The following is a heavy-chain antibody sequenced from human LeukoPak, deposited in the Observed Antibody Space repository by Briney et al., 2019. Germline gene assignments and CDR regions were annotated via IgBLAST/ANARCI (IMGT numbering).Heavy chain of an antibody. CDR2: ISGSGGST. Sequence: GGSLRLSCAASGFTFSSYAMHWVRQAPGKGLEWVSAISGSGGSTYYADSVKGRFTISRDNSKNTLYLQMNSLRGEDTAVYYCAKDSPTVTLNWYFDLWGRGTLVTVSS. CDR3: AKDSPTVTLNWYFDL. J-gene: IGHJ2*01. V-gene: IGHV3-23*01. D-gene: IGHD4-17*01. CDR1: GFTFSSYA.